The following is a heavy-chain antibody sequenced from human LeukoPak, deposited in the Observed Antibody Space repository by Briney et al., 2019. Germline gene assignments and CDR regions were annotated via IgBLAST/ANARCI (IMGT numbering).Heavy chain of an antibody. CDR1: GGSFSGYY. V-gene: IGHV4-59*01. Sequence: SETLSLTCAVYGGSFSGYYWSWIRQPPGKGLEWIGYIYYSGSTNYNPSLKSRVTISVDTSKNQFSLKLSSVTAADTAVYYCARRYSSGWYTPHYFDYWGQGTLVTVSS. J-gene: IGHJ4*02. CDR3: ARRYSSGWYTPHYFDY. D-gene: IGHD6-19*01. CDR2: IYYSGST.